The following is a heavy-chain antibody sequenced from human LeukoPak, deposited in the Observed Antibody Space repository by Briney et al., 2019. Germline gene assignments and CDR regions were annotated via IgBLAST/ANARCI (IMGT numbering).Heavy chain of an antibody. CDR2: IYHSGST. J-gene: IGHJ4*02. CDR1: GGSISSGGYY. Sequence: SETLSLTCTVSGGSISSGGYYWSWIRQPPGKGLEWIGYIYHSGSTYYNPSLKSRVTISVDRSKNQFSLKLSSVTAADTAVYYCAGDRGGSSTSCWGQGTLVTVSS. CDR3: AGDRGGSSTSC. V-gene: IGHV4-30-2*01. D-gene: IGHD2-2*01.